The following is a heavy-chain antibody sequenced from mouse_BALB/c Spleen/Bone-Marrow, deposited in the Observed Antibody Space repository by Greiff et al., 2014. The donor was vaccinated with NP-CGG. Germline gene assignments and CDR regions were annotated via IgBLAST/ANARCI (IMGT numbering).Heavy chain of an antibody. V-gene: IGHV3-1*02. J-gene: IGHJ4*01. CDR1: GYSITSGYS. CDR3: ARWNGYYAMDY. Sequence: EVQLVESGPALVKPSQSLSLTCTVTGYSITSGYSWHWIRQFPGNTLEWMGYIHYSGGTNYNPSLKSRISTTRDTSKNQFFLQLNSVTTEDTATYYCARWNGYYAMDYWGQGTSVTVSS. CDR2: IHYSGGT. D-gene: IGHD1-2*01.